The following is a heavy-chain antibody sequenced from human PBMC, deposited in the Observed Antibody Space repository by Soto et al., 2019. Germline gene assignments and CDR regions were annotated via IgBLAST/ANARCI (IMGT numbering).Heavy chain of an antibody. CDR1: GFTFNSSA. CDR3: AAEIGAYYYDSSGSIAPYYCYGMDV. Sequence: GASVKVSCKASGFTFNSSAVQWVRQARGQRPEGIGWIVVGSGNTNYAQKFQERVTITRDMSTSTAYMELSSLRSEDTAVYYCAAEIGAYYYDSSGSIAPYYCYGMDVWGQGTTVTVSS. V-gene: IGHV1-58*01. J-gene: IGHJ6*02. CDR2: IVVGSGNT. D-gene: IGHD3-22*01.